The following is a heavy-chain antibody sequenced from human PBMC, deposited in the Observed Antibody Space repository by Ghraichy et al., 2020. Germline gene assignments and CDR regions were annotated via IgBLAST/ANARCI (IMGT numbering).Heavy chain of an antibody. CDR2: ISSSSSYI. CDR1: GFTFSSYS. V-gene: IGHV3-21*01. CDR3: ASYDSAVYASDY. D-gene: IGHD2-8*01. J-gene: IGHJ4*02. Sequence: LSLTCAASGFTFSSYSMNWVRQAPGKGLEWVSSISSSSSYIYYADSVKGRFTISRDNAKNSLYLQMNSLRAEDTAVYYCASYDSAVYASDYWGQGTLVTVSS.